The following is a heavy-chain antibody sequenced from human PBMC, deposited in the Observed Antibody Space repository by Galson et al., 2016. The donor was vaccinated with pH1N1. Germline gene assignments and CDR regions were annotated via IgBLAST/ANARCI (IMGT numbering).Heavy chain of an antibody. CDR1: ESTLQTYP. CDR3: SRDGDARGDYRPWGDY. J-gene: IGHJ4*02. D-gene: IGHD4-17*01. CDR2: INQDGTEK. Sequence: SLRLSCAAFESTLQTYPMSWVRRVPGKGLEWVANINQDGTEKNYADSVKGRFIISRDVAKNSLYLQMSRLTAEDTATYFCSRDGDARGDYRPWGDYWGQGSLVIVSS. V-gene: IGHV3-7*03.